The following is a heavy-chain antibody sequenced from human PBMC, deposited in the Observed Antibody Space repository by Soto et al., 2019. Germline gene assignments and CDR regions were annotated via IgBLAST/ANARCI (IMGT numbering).Heavy chain of an antibody. V-gene: IGHV1-58*02. CDR1: GSGFLNSG. Sequence: SVKVSFKASGSGFLNSGIQWLRQAHGQRLEWIGWIVVASGQTNYAQNFRGRVAITRDTSTATAYIELTGLTSEDTAVYFCSADRPDIGVGWWVWGQGTTVTVSS. D-gene: IGHD2-15*01. J-gene: IGHJ6*02. CDR3: SADRPDIGVGWWV. CDR2: IVVASGQT.